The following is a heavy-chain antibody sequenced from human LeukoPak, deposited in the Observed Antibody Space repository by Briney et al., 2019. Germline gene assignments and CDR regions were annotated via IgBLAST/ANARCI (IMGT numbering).Heavy chain of an antibody. J-gene: IGHJ4*02. V-gene: IGHV3-33*01. CDR2: IWSDGSKT. CDR1: GFTSTSYG. CDR3: ARAGVSNEFDC. D-gene: IGHD2-21*01. Sequence: PGGSLRLSCAASGFTSTSYGMHCVRQAPGKGLEWVAVIWSDGSKTYYVDSVKGRFTISRDYSKNTLYLQMSSLRAEDTAVYYCARAGVSNEFDCWGQGTLVTVSS.